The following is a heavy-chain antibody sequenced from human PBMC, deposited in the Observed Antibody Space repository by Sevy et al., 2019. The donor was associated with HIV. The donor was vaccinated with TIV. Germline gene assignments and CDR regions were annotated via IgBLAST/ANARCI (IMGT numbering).Heavy chain of an antibody. CDR3: ATTKDYYENSGCPFDY. CDR2: FDPEDGET. Sequence: ASVKVSCKVSGYTLTKLSMHWVRQAPGKGLEWMGSFDPEDGETLYAQKLQGRVIMTEDTSTDTAYIEVNSLRSEDTAVYYCATTKDYYENSGCPFDYWGQGTLVTVSS. D-gene: IGHD3-22*01. CDR1: GYTLTKLS. V-gene: IGHV1-24*01. J-gene: IGHJ4*02.